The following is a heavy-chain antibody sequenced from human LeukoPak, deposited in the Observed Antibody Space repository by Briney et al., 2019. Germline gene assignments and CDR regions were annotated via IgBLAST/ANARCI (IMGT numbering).Heavy chain of an antibody. CDR2: INSDGSST. Sequence: GGSLRLSCAASGFTFSSYWMHWVRQAPGKGLVWVSRINSDGSSTSYADSVKGRFTISRDNAKNTLYLQMNSLRAEDTAVYYCRGYSSSWGMDFYYGMDVWGQGTTVTVSS. D-gene: IGHD6-13*01. V-gene: IGHV3-74*01. CDR1: GFTFSSYW. CDR3: RGYSSSWGMDFYYGMDV. J-gene: IGHJ6*02.